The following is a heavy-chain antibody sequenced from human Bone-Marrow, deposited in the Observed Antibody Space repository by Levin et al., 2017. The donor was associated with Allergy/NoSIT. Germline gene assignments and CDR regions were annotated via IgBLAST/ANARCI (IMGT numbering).Heavy chain of an antibody. CDR3: AREGRRQWELPTYYYQDGMDV. V-gene: IGHV1-18*01. D-gene: IGHD1-26*01. CDR2: ISPYNGHR. J-gene: IGHJ6*02. Sequence: GASVKVSCTASGYTFSSYGISWVRQAPGQGLEWMGWISPYNGHRNYVDKFQGRVTMTTDTSTSTAYMELRSLRSDDTAVYYCAREGRRQWELPTYYYQDGMDVWGQGTTVTVSS. CDR1: GYTFSSYG.